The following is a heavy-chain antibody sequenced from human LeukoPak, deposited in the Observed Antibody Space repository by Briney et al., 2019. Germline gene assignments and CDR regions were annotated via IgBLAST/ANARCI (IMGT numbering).Heavy chain of an antibody. Sequence: GGSLRLSCAASAFTFSTYWMHWVRQAPGKGLVWVSRIDPHGTITFYADSVKGRFTISRDNAENTMYLQMNSLRAEDTAVYYCARDFDWGSGLWGQGTLVTVSS. CDR2: IDPHGTIT. CDR1: AFTFSTYW. V-gene: IGHV3-74*01. CDR3: ARDFDWGSGL. J-gene: IGHJ4*02. D-gene: IGHD7-27*01.